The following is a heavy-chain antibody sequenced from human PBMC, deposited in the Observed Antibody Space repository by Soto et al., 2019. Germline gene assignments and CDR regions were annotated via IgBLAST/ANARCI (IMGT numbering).Heavy chain of an antibody. CDR1: GGSISSSDYF. Sequence: HLQLQESGAGLVKPSETLSLTCTVSGGSISSSDYFWGWIRQPPGKRLEWIGSFLYTGNTYYTPSLKSRVTLSVDTARNQFSLKLTSVTAADTAVYYCARHYSGGWYWLFWGQGTLVTVSS. CDR2: FLYTGNT. J-gene: IGHJ3*01. V-gene: IGHV4-39*01. D-gene: IGHD6-19*01. CDR3: ARHYSGGWYWLF.